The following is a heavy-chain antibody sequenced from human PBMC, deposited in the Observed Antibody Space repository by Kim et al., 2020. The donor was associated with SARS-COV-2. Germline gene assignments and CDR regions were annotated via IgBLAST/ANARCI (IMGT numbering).Heavy chain of an antibody. CDR1: GYSFLSYW. J-gene: IGHJ6*02. CDR3: ARLSSSSPLFYYYGLSL. V-gene: IGHV5-51*01. D-gene: IGHD6-6*01. CDR2: INPGDSNI. Sequence: GESLKISCQGSGYSFLSYWTAWVRQRPGKGLEWMGSINPGDSNIRYNPSFQGQVTISADMSISTAYLHWSSLKASDTAIYYCARLSSSSPLFYYYGLSLWGQGTSVTVSS.